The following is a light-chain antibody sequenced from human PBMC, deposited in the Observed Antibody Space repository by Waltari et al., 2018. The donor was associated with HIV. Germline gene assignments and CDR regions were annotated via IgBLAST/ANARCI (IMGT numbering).Light chain of an antibody. CDR1: SSNIGYNY. J-gene: IGLJ2*01. CDR3: VAWDDSLGGHVV. Sequence: QSVLTQPPSASGTPGQRVSISCSGSSSNIGYNYVYWYQQIPGTAPKLVIYRNTQRPAGVPDRFSGSKSGTSASLAISGLRSDDEADYYCVAWDDSLGGHVVIGGGTKLTVL. V-gene: IGLV1-47*01. CDR2: RNT.